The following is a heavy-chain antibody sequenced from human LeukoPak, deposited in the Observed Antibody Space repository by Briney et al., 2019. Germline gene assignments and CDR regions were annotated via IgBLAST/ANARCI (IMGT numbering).Heavy chain of an antibody. V-gene: IGHV1-69*13. CDR1: GGTFSSYA. D-gene: IGHD5-24*01. Sequence: ASVKVSCTASGGTFSSYAISWVRQAPGQGLEWMGGIIPIFGTANYVQKFQGRVTITADESTSTAHMELSSLRSEDTAVYYCARSGTWGRWLQPEDYFDYWGQGALVTVSS. CDR2: IIPIFGTA. CDR3: ARSGTWGRWLQPEDYFDY. J-gene: IGHJ4*02.